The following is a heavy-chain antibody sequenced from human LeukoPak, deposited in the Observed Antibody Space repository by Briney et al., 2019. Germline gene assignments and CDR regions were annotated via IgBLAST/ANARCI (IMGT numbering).Heavy chain of an antibody. D-gene: IGHD6-6*01. CDR1: GGSFSSYY. V-gene: IGHV4-59*01. CDR2: IYYSGST. Sequence: SETLSLTCTVSGGSFSSYYWSWIRQPPGKGLEWIGYIYYSGSTNYSPSLKSRLTISLDTSKNQFSLKLSSVTSADTAVYYCARSGQLGYVNWFDPWGQGTLVTVSS. J-gene: IGHJ5*02. CDR3: ARSGQLGYVNWFDP.